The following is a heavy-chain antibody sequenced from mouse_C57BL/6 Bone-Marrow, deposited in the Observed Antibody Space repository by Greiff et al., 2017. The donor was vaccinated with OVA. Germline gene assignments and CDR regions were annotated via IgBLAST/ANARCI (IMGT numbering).Heavy chain of an antibody. J-gene: IGHJ2*01. CDR3: ARGHYYCYYYFDY. Sequence: EVQLVESGPGLVKPSQTLSLTCSVTGYSITSDYWNWIRKFPGNKLEYMGYISYSGSTYYHPSLISRISITRDTSKNQNYLQLNSVTTKDTATYYCARGHYYCYYYFDYWGQGTTLTVSS. CDR2: ISYSGST. V-gene: IGHV3-8*01. CDR1: GYSITSDY. D-gene: IGHD1-2*01.